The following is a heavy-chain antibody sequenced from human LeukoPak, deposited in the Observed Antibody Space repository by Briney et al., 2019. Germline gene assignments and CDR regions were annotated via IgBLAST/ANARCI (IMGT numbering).Heavy chain of an antibody. Sequence: GGSLRLSCAASGFTFSSYWMHWVRQAPGKGLVWVSRINSDGRSTSYADSVKGRFTISRDNAKNTLYLQMNSLRAEDTAVYYCARDAVPYFDSSGYYYGEPIDYWGQGTLVTVSS. D-gene: IGHD3-22*01. J-gene: IGHJ4*02. V-gene: IGHV3-74*01. CDR2: INSDGRST. CDR3: ARDAVPYFDSSGYYYGEPIDY. CDR1: GFTFSSYW.